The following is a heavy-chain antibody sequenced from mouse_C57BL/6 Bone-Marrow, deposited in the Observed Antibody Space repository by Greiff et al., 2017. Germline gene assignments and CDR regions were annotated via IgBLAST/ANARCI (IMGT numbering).Heavy chain of an antibody. CDR2: IWWDDDK. D-gene: IGHD1-1*01. CDR1: GFSLSTFGMG. J-gene: IGHJ3*01. V-gene: IGHV8-8*01. CDR3: ARIEGLYYGSSYQFAY. Sequence: ESGPGILQPSQTLSLTCSFSGFSLSTFGMGVGWIRQPSGKGLEWLAHIWWDDDKYSNPALKSRLTISKATSKNQVFLKIANVDTADTATYYCARIEGLYYGSSYQFAYWGQGTLVTVSA.